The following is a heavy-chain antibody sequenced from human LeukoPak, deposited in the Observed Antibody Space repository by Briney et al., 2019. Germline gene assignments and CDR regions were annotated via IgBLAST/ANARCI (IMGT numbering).Heavy chain of an antibody. Sequence: ASVKVSCKASGYTFTSYYIHWLRQAPGQGPEWMGIINLTGGTTHYAQKFQGRVTMTRDTSTSTVYMELSSLGSEDTAVYYCARQQGLQYLNFDYWGQGALVTVSS. V-gene: IGHV1-46*01. D-gene: IGHD4-11*01. J-gene: IGHJ4*02. CDR2: INLTGGTT. CDR3: ARQQGLQYLNFDY. CDR1: GYTFTSYY.